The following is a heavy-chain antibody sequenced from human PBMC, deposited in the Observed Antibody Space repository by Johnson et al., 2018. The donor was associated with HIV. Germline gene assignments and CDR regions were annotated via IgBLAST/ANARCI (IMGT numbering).Heavy chain of an antibody. J-gene: IGHJ3*02. CDR2: ISYDGKNK. V-gene: IGHV3-30*18. D-gene: IGHD3-22*01. CDR3: AKANYYVYAFDI. Sequence: QVQLVESGGGLIQPGGSMRLSCAASGFTFNNYGMHWVRQAPGKGLEWVAVISYDGKNKYFGDSVKGRFTISRDNSKNTLYLHMNSLRVEDTAVYYCAKANYYVYAFDIWDPGTMVTVSS. CDR1: GFTFNNYG.